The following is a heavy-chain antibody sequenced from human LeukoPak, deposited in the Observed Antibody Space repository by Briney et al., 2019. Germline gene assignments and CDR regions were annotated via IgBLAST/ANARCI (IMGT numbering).Heavy chain of an antibody. CDR3: ATGPQFYYYYMDV. CDR2: IYYSGST. CDR1: GGSISSYY. V-gene: IGHV4-59*01. Sequence: SGTLSLTCTVSGGSISSYYWSWIRQPPGKGLEWIGYIYYSGSTNYNPSLKSRVTISVDTSKNQFSLKLSSVTAADTAVYYCATGPQFYYYYMDVWGKGTTVTVSS. J-gene: IGHJ6*03.